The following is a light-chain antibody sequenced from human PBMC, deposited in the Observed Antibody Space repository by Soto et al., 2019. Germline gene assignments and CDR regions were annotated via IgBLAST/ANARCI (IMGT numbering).Light chain of an antibody. J-gene: IGLJ7*01. Sequence: QPVLTQPPSASGAPGQRLTISCSGSTSNIGATTVNWYQHLPGTAPKLLVYDNDRRPSGVPDRFSGSKSGTSASLAISGLQSEDEADYYCVAWDDTLNGVVFGGGTQLTVL. V-gene: IGLV1-44*01. CDR2: DND. CDR3: VAWDDTLNGVV. CDR1: TSNIGATT.